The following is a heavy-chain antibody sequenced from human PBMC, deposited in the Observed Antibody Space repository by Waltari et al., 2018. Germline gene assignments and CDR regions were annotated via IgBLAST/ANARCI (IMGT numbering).Heavy chain of an antibody. D-gene: IGHD1-26*01. Sequence: QLQLQESGPGLVKPSETLSLPCTVSGGSISSSSYYWGWIRQPPGKGLEWIGSIYYSGSTYYNPSLKSRVTISVDTSKNQFSLKLSSVTAADTAVYYCARLRQYSGYYFDYWGQGTLVTVSS. V-gene: IGHV4-39*01. CDR3: ARLRQYSGYYFDY. J-gene: IGHJ4*02. CDR1: GGSISSSSYY. CDR2: IYYSGST.